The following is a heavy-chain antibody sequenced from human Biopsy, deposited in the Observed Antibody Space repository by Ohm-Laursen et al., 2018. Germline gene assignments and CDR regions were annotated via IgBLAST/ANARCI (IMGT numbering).Heavy chain of an antibody. CDR2: INPSGSTT. CDR1: GYSFTSYY. CDR3: ARDTGWYGDLYYFDY. V-gene: IGHV1-46*01. Sequence: ASVKVSCKASGYSFTSYYMHWVRQAPGQGLEWMGMINPSGSTTSYPQIFQGRVTMTRDTSKSTVYMELSSLRSADTAVYFCARDTGWYGDLYYFDYWGQGTLVTVSS. J-gene: IGHJ4*02. D-gene: IGHD6-19*01.